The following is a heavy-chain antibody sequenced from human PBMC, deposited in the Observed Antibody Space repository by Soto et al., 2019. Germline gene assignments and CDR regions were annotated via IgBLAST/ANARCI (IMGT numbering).Heavy chain of an antibody. CDR1: GFSFKNAW. CDR3: TGLWFGEIYNY. CDR2: IKNKNDGGTT. Sequence: EAELVESGGGLVKHGGSLTLSCAASGFSFKNAWMNWVRQAPGKGLEWVGRIKNKNDGGTTDYAAFVQGRFTISRDAPENTLYLHMTGLKTEDTAVYFCTGLWFGEIYNYWGQGGLVTVSS. J-gene: IGHJ4*01. V-gene: IGHV3-15*07. D-gene: IGHD3-10*01.